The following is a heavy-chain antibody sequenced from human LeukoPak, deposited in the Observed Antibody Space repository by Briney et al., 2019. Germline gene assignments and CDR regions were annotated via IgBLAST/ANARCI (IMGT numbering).Heavy chain of an antibody. V-gene: IGHV3-48*03. CDR3: ARGYLSYGSGSYKIDY. CDR1: GFTFSTYE. D-gene: IGHD3-10*01. J-gene: IGHJ4*02. Sequence: GGSLRLSCAASGFTFSTYEMNWVRQASGRGLEWVSYISSGNDPIYYADSVKGRFTISRDNAKNSLYLQMNSLRAEDTAVYYCARGYLSYGSGSYKIDYRGQGTLVTVSS. CDR2: ISSGNDPI.